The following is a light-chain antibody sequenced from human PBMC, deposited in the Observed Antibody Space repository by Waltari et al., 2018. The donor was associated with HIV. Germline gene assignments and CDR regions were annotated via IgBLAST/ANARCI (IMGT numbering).Light chain of an antibody. Sequence: QSALTQPASVSGSPGQSITISCTGTNSDIATYTYVPWYQQQSGKAPRLLISEVNNRPSGVSNRFSGSKAGNTASLSISGLQAEDEGKYYCRSYTATKILFFGGGTDVTVL. V-gene: IGLV2-14*03. CDR1: NSDIATYTY. CDR3: RSYTATKILF. CDR2: EVN. J-gene: IGLJ2*01.